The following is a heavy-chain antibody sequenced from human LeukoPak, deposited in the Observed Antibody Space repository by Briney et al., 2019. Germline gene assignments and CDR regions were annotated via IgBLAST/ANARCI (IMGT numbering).Heavy chain of an antibody. CDR3: TKLKGWYGEGFFDY. CDR2: LYSGGAT. J-gene: IGHJ4*02. CDR1: GFTVSSNY. Sequence: GGSLRLSCAASGFTVSSNYMSWVRQPAGKGLEWVSVLYSGGATFYADSVKGRFTISRDTSKNTLYLQMNDLRADDTTVYYCTKLKGWYGEGFFDYWGQGTLVTVSS. D-gene: IGHD6-19*01. V-gene: IGHV3-53*01.